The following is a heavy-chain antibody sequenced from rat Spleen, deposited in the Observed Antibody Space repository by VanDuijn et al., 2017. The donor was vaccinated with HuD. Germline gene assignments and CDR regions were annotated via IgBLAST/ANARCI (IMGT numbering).Heavy chain of an antibody. CDR1: GFTFNDYY. D-gene: IGHD4-3*01. V-gene: IGHV5-25*01. Sequence: EVQLVESGGGLVQPGRSMRLSCAASGFTFNDYYMAWVRQAPTKGLEWVASISPSGGGTWYRDSVKGRFTVSRDNADSTLYLQMDSLRSEDTATYYCVRQETSGYSNWFTYWGQGTLVTVSS. CDR3: VRQETSGYSNWFTY. CDR2: ISPSGGGT. J-gene: IGHJ3*01.